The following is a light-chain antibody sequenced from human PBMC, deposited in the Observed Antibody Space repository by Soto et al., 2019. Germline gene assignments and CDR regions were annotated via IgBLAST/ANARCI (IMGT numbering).Light chain of an antibody. V-gene: IGKV3-15*01. Sequence: EIVLTQSPGTLSLSPGERATLSCRASQSISCKLAWYQHRPGQAPRLLIYDASIRATGIPARFSGSGSGTAFTLNISSLQSEDFALYYCQQYNNWPPWTFGQGTKVDIK. CDR1: QSISCK. CDR3: QQYNNWPPWT. J-gene: IGKJ1*01. CDR2: DAS.